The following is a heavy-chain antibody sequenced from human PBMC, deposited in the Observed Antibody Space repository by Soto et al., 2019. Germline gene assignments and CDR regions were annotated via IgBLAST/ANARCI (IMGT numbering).Heavy chain of an antibody. CDR1: GYTFTGYY. CDR3: ARDRPRVEIVVVPASSRDYNWFDP. CDR2: INPNSGGT. J-gene: IGHJ5*02. Sequence: ASVKVSCKASGYTFTGYYMHWVRQAPGQGLEWMGWINPNSGGTNYAQKFQARVTMTRDTSISTAYMELSRLRSDDTAVYYCARDRPRVEIVVVPASSRDYNWFDPWGQEPWSPSPQ. V-gene: IGHV1-2*02. D-gene: IGHD2-2*01.